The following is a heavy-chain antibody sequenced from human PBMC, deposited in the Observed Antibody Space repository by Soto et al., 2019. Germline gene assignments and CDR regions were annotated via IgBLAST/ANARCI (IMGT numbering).Heavy chain of an antibody. J-gene: IGHJ6*02. CDR2: ISSRSDI. D-gene: IGHD2-2*02. Sequence: GGTLQLSCIGSGFTFSTYSINWVRQAPGKGLEWVSSISSRSDIYYADSVKGRFTISRDNAKNSVSLQMNSLRAEDTAVYYCAREYTAWPLAYGLDVWGQGTTVTVSS. CDR3: AREYTAWPLAYGLDV. V-gene: IGHV3-21*01. CDR1: GFTFSTYS.